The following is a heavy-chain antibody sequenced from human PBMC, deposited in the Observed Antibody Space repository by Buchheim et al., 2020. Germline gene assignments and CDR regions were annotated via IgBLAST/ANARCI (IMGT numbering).Heavy chain of an antibody. D-gene: IGHD3-10*01. J-gene: IGHJ4*02. V-gene: IGHV3-7*01. CDR1: GFTFSSYW. Sequence: EVQLVESGGGLVQPGGSLRLSCAASGFTFSSYWMSWVRQAPGKGLEWVANIKQAGSEKYYVDSVRGRFTISRDTAKNSLYLQMNSLRAEDTAVYYCARAVYSAWLGECFDYWGQGTL. CDR3: ARAVYSAWLGECFDY. CDR2: IKQAGSEK.